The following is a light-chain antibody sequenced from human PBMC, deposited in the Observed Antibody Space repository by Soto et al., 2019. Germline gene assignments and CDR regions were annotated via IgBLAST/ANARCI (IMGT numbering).Light chain of an antibody. V-gene: IGKV1-9*01. J-gene: IGKJ5*01. CDR2: AAS. CDR1: QGLSSD. Sequence: DIQLTQSPSFLSASVGDRVTITCRASQGLSSDLAWYQQKPGQAPKLLIYAASTLQSGVPSRISGSGSGTEFTLTISSLQPEDFATYYYQQLNRYPITFGQGTRVEIK. CDR3: QQLNRYPIT.